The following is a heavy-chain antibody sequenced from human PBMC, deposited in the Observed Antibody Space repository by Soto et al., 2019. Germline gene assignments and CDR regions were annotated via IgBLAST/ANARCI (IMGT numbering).Heavy chain of an antibody. V-gene: IGHV1-8*01. CDR2: MNPNSGNT. J-gene: IGHJ5*02. D-gene: IGHD3-22*01. CDR3: AREGKDYYEGIVWFDP. CDR1: GYTFTSYD. Sequence: QVQLVQSGAEVKKPGASVKVSCKASGYTFTSYDINWVRQATGQGLEWMGWMNPNSGNTGYAQKFQGRVTMTRNTSICTAYMELSSLRSEDTAVYYCAREGKDYYEGIVWFDPWGQGTLVTVSS.